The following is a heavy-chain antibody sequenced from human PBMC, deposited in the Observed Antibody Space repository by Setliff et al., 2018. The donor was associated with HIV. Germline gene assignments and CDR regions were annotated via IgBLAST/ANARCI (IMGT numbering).Heavy chain of an antibody. CDR1: GGSISTSNW. J-gene: IGHJ4*02. V-gene: IGHV4-28*03. D-gene: IGHD3-22*01. CDR2: IYYSGST. CDR3: AREIPYSYGGRGHPL. Sequence: LSLTCTVSGGSISTSNWWGWIRQTPGKGLEWIGYIYYSGSTNYNPSLKSRVTISVDTSKNQFSLKLSSVTAADTAVYYCAREIPYSYGGRGHPLWGQGTLVTVSS.